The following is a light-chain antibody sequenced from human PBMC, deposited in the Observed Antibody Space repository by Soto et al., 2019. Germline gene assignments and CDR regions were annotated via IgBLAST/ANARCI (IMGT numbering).Light chain of an antibody. CDR3: QHCDYLPI. V-gene: IGKV1-33*01. Sequence: DIQMTQSPSSLSASVGDRVTITCQASQDITSYLNWYQHKPGKAPKLLIYDASSLEAGVPPRFSGSGSGKDFTLTISSLQPEYVATYYCQHCDYLPIFGPGTTVDFK. CDR2: DAS. J-gene: IGKJ3*01. CDR1: QDITSY.